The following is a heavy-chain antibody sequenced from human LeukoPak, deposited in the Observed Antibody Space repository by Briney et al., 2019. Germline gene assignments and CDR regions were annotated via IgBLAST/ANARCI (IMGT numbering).Heavy chain of an antibody. D-gene: IGHD7-27*01. CDR3: ARGPRLTGGYYFGY. CDR2: ISGGSSTI. J-gene: IGHJ4*02. CDR1: GFSFSTSA. V-gene: IGHV3-48*02. Sequence: GGSLRLSCAASGFSFSTSAMSWVRQAPGKGLEWISYISGGSSTISYADSVKGRFTISRDNAKNSLYLQMNSLRDEDTAVYYCARGPRLTGGYYFGYWGQGTLVTVSS.